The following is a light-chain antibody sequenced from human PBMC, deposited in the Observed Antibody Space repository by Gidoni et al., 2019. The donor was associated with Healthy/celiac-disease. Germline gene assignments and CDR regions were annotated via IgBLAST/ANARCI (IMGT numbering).Light chain of an antibody. J-gene: IGKJ4*01. CDR3: QQRSTPLT. V-gene: IGKV3-11*01. CDR2: DAS. Sequence: ESVLTQSPATLSLSPGERATLSCRASQSVSSDLAWYQQKPGQAPRLLIYDASNRATGIPARFSGSGSGTDFTLTISSLEPEDFAVYYCQQRSTPLTFGGGTKVEIK. CDR1: QSVSSD.